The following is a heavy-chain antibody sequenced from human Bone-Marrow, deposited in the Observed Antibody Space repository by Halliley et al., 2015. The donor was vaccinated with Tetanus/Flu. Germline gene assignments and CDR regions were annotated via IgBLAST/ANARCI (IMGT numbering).Heavy chain of an antibody. D-gene: IGHD1-26*01. CDR3: AGASVSVTVVGASDV. V-gene: IGHV4-59*01. J-gene: IGHJ3*01. CDR1: GGSINNYY. CDR2: VYHNEGT. Sequence: TLSLTCSVSGGSINNYYWNWIRQPPGKGLEWIGYVYHNEGTNYNPSLERRVTISLDTSKSQLSLRLTSVTAADTAVYYCAGASVSVTVVGASDVWGQGTMVTVSS.